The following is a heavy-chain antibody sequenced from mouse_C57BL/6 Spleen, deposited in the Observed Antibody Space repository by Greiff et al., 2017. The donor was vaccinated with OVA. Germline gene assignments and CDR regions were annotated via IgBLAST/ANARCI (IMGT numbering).Heavy chain of an antibody. CDR3: ARWDYDYETWYFDV. Sequence: EVKLVESGGGLVKPGGSLKLSCAASGFTFSDYGMHWVRQAPEKGLEWVAYISSGSSTIYYADTVKGRFTISRDNAKNTLFLQMTSLRSEDTAMYYCARWDYDYETWYFDVWGTGTTVTVSS. V-gene: IGHV5-17*01. CDR2: ISSGSSTI. CDR1: GFTFSDYG. J-gene: IGHJ1*03. D-gene: IGHD2-4*01.